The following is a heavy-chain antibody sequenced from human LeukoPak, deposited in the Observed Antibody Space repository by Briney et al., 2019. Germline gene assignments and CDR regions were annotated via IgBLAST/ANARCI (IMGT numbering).Heavy chain of an antibody. CDR1: GFTFSNYE. J-gene: IGHJ6*03. D-gene: IGHD1-26*01. CDR3: ARDPYSGSYGPYYYYYMDV. Sequence: GGSLRLSCAASGFTFSNYEMHWVRQAPGKGLEWVSYISSSGSDIYYADSVKGRFTISRDNAKNSLYLHMNSLRVEDTAVYYCARDPYSGSYGPYYYYYMDVWGEGTTVTISS. V-gene: IGHV3-48*03. CDR2: ISSSGSDI.